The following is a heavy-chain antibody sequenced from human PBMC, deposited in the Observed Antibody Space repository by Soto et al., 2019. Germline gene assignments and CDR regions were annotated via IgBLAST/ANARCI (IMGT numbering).Heavy chain of an antibody. CDR3: ARGGQQLPLGAVAAYDY. D-gene: IGHD6-19*01. CDR2: IYYIGST. V-gene: IGHV4-59*01. J-gene: IGHJ4*02. CDR1: GGSISSYY. Sequence: SETLSLTCTVSGGSISSYYWSWIRQPPGKGLEWIGYIYYIGSTNYNPSLKSRVTISVDTSKNQFSLKLSSVTAADTAVYYCARGGQQLPLGAVAAYDYWGQGTLVTVSS.